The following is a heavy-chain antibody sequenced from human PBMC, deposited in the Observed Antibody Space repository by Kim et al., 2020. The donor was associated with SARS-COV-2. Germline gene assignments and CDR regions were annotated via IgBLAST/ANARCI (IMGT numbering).Heavy chain of an antibody. Sequence: SVKVSCKASGGTFSSYAISWVRQAPGQGLEWMGRIIPILGIANYAQKFQGRVTITADKSTSTAYMELSSLRSEDTAVYYCARDYRNSGWYDDYWGQGTLVTVSS. V-gene: IGHV1-69*04. J-gene: IGHJ4*02. CDR1: GGTFSSYA. D-gene: IGHD6-19*01. CDR2: IIPILGIA. CDR3: ARDYRNSGWYDDY.